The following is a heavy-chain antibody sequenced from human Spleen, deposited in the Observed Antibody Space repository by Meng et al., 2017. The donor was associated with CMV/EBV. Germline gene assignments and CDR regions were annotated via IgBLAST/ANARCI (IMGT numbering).Heavy chain of an antibody. CDR2: IKQDGSEK. J-gene: IGHJ4*02. V-gene: IGHV3-7*01. CDR1: GFSFRSYW. D-gene: IGHD5-18*01. Sequence: GGSLRLSCAASGFSFRSYWMHWVRQAPGKGLEWVANIKQDGSEKYYVDSVKGRFTISRDNAKNSLYLQMNSLRAEDTAVYYCARGDTAMAPFDYWGQGTLVTASS. CDR3: ARGDTAMAPFDY.